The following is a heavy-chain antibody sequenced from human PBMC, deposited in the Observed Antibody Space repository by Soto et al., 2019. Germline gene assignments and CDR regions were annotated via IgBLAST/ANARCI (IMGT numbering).Heavy chain of an antibody. J-gene: IGHJ4*02. CDR3: AKDKGRTAIDY. V-gene: IGHV3-30*18. CDR1: GLTFSAAG. Sequence: QVHLVESGGGVVQPGRSLRLSCAASGLTFSAAGMHWVRQAPGKGLEWVAFIATDGRSESYADSVKGRFTISRDKSQNRLYLQMNGLRAEDTAVYYCAKDKGRTAIDYWGQGTLVSVSS. CDR2: IATDGRSE.